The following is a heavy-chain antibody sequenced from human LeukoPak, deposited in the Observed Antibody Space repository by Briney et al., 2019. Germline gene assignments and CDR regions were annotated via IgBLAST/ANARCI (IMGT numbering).Heavy chain of an antibody. CDR3: ASSKGGYFFDY. Sequence: SEALSLTCTVSGDSISSGNYWGWIRQPPGKGLEWIGSIFHTGSTYYNPSLKSRVTISVDTSKDQFSLKLSSVTAADTAVYYCASSKGGYFFDYWGQGTLVTVSS. J-gene: IGHJ4*02. D-gene: IGHD2-21*01. CDR2: IFHTGST. V-gene: IGHV4-38-2*02. CDR1: GDSISSGNY.